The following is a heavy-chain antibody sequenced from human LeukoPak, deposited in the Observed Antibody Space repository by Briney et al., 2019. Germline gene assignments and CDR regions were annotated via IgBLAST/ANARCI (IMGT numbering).Heavy chain of an antibody. J-gene: IGHJ6*03. CDR2: IIPIFGTA. CDR3: AMYSNSWYATYYYYYMDV. D-gene: IGHD6-13*01. Sequence: GSSVKVSCKASGGTFSSYAISWVRPAPGQGLEWMGRIIPIFGTANYAQKSQGRVTIIADKSTSTAYKELSSLRSEDTAVYYCAMYSNSWYATYYYYYMDVWGKGTTVTVSS. V-gene: IGHV1-69*06. CDR1: GGTFSSYA.